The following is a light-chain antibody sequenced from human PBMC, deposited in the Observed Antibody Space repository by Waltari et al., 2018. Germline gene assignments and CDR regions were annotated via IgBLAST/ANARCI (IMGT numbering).Light chain of an antibody. CDR2: ADS. Sequence: SFELTQPSSVSVSPGQTASIAFSGDHLGSKWTSWYQQKAGQSPFLVIYADSGRPPGVPGRLSAARSGDTVTLNVSGTQDLDEADYYCQTWDSNIFVFGPGTKVTVL. CDR1: HLGSKW. J-gene: IGLJ1*01. CDR3: QTWDSNIFV. V-gene: IGLV3-1*01.